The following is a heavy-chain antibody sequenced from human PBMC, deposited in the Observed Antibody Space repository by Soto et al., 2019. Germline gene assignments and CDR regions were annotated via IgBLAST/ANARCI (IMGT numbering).Heavy chain of an antibody. Sequence: PSETLSLTCAVYGGSFSGYYWSWIRQPPGKGLEWIGEINHSGSTNYNPSLKSRVTISVDTSKNQFSLKLSSVTAADTAVYYCARPDYDILTESAFDIWGQGTMVT. CDR3: ARPDYDILTESAFDI. D-gene: IGHD3-9*01. CDR1: GGSFSGYY. CDR2: INHSGST. V-gene: IGHV4-34*01. J-gene: IGHJ3*02.